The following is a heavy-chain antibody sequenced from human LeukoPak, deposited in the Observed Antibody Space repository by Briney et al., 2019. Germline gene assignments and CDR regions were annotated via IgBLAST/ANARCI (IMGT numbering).Heavy chain of an antibody. CDR2: FDPEDGET. Sequence: GASVKVSCKASGYTLTELSMHWVRQAPGKGLEWMGGFDPEDGETIYAQKFQGRVTMTEDTSTDTAYMELSSLRSEDTAVYYCAKKWSSNYPYIDYWGPGTLVTVSS. J-gene: IGHJ4*02. CDR3: AKKWSSNYPYIDY. CDR1: GYTLTELS. D-gene: IGHD4-11*01. V-gene: IGHV1-24*01.